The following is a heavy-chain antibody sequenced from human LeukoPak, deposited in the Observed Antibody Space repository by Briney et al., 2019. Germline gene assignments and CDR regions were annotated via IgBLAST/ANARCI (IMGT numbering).Heavy chain of an antibody. J-gene: IGHJ4*02. V-gene: IGHV3-33*06. CDR3: AKERLYSPRTLRY. CDR2: IWYDGSHQ. D-gene: IGHD1-7*01. CDR1: GFPFSGSG. Sequence: GSSLRLSCAASGFPFSGSGMHWVRQAPGKGLEWVAVIWYDGSHQYYADSVKGRFTISRDNSKNTLDLQMNSLRVEDTAVYYCAKERLYSPRTLRYWGQGTLVTVSS.